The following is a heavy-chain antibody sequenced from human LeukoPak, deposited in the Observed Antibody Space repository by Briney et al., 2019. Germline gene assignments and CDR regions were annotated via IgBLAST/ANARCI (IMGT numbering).Heavy chain of an antibody. D-gene: IGHD2-15*01. CDR2: IYYSGST. Sequence: PSETLSLTRTVSGGSISSYYWSWVPQPPRKGLEWIGYIYYSGSTNYNPSLKSRVTISVDTSKNQFSLKLSSVTAADTAVYYCARGGGSYAFDLWGQGTMVTVSS. V-gene: IGHV4-59*08. CDR1: GGSISSYY. CDR3: ARGGGSYAFDL. J-gene: IGHJ3*01.